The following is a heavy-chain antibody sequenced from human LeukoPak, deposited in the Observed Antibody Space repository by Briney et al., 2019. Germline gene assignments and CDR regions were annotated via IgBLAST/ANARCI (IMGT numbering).Heavy chain of an antibody. CDR3: ARVGSSSWRRAPRYYWYFDL. Sequence: SQTLSLTCTVSGGSISSGDYYWSWIRQPPGKGLEWIGYIYYSGSTYYNPSLKSRVTISVDTSKNQFSLKLSSVTAADTAVYYCARVGSSSWRRAPRYYWYFDLWGRGTLVTVSS. V-gene: IGHV4-30-4*08. CDR2: IYYSGST. CDR1: GGSISSGDYY. D-gene: IGHD6-13*01. J-gene: IGHJ2*01.